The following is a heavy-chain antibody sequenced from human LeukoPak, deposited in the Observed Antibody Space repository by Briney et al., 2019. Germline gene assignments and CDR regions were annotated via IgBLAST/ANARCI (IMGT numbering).Heavy chain of an antibody. CDR3: ARGIQPPPEDYVNWFDP. V-gene: IGHV1-46*01. D-gene: IGHD3-16*01. CDR2: INPSGGST. J-gene: IGHJ5*02. Sequence: GASVKVSCKASGYTFTSYGISWVRQAPGQGLEWMGIINPSGGSTSYAQKFQGRVTMTRDTSTSTVYMELSSLRSEDTAVYYCARGIQPPPEDYVNWFDPWGQGTLVTVSS. CDR1: GYTFTSYG.